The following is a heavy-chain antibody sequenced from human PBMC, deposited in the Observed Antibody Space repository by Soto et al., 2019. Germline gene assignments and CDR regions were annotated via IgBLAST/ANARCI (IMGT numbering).Heavy chain of an antibody. J-gene: IGHJ1*01. CDR3: ARVARATPEYYYDSTGYYRLPKYFQH. CDR1: GFTFSSYA. D-gene: IGHD3-22*01. V-gene: IGHV3-23*01. CDR2: ISGSGGST. Sequence: GGSLRLSCAASGFTFSSYAMSWVRQAPGKGLEWVSGISGSGGSTYYADSVKGRSTISRDNSKNSLYLQMNSLRAEDTAVYYCARVARATPEYYYDSTGYYRLPKYFQHWGQGTLVTVSS.